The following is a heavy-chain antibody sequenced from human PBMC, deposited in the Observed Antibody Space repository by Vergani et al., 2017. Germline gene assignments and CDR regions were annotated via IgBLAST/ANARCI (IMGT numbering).Heavy chain of an antibody. J-gene: IGHJ4*02. Sequence: QVTLKESVPALVKPTQTLTLTCTFSGFSLRTSGMRVSWSRQPPGKSLEWLARIDWDDDKFYSTSLKTRLTISKDTTKNQVVLTMTNMDPVDTATYYCARSSNWGSTGFDYWGQGTLVTVAS. CDR1: GFSLRTSGMR. CDR2: IDWDDDK. CDR3: ARSSNWGSTGFDY. D-gene: IGHD7-27*01. V-gene: IGHV2-70*04.